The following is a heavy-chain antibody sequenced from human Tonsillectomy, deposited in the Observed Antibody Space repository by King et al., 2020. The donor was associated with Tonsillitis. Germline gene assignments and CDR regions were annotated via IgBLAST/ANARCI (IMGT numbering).Heavy chain of an antibody. V-gene: IGHV3-23*04. Sequence: EVQLVESGGGLVQPGGSLRLSCAASGFTFSTYAKTWVRQAPGKGLEWVSVMSGAGARTYHADSVKGRFTITRDNSKTTLYLQMTSLGAEDTAVYYCAKCPYDFWSGGLYYAMDVWGQGTTVTVSS. CDR2: MSGAGART. J-gene: IGHJ6*02. CDR1: GFTFSTYA. D-gene: IGHD3-3*01. CDR3: AKCPYDFWSGGLYYAMDV.